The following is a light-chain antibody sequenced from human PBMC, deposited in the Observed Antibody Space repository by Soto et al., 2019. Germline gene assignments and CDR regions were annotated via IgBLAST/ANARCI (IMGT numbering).Light chain of an antibody. J-gene: IGKJ1*01. CDR3: QQCYNWPQWT. CDR1: QTVSTD. Sequence: EFVLTQSPGTLSLSPGERATLSCRASQTVSTDLAWYPQKPGQAPRLLIYDASNRATGIPARFSGSGSGTDFTLTISSLEPEDFAVYYCQQCYNWPQWTFGQGTKVDIK. V-gene: IGKV3-11*01. CDR2: DAS.